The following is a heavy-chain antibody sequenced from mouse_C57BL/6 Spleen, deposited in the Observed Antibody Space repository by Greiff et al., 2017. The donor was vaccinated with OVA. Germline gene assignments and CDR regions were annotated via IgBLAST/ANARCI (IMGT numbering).Heavy chain of an antibody. Sequence: EVKLQESGAELVRPGASVKLSCTASGFNIKDYYMHWVKQRPEQGLEWIGRIDPEDGDTEYAPKFQGKATMTADTSSNTAYLQLSSLTSEDTAVYYCTQMITTVVARGDDFDYWGQGTTLTVSS. CDR2: IDPEDGDT. D-gene: IGHD1-1*01. J-gene: IGHJ2*01. CDR3: TQMITTVVARGDDFDY. V-gene: IGHV14-1*01. CDR1: GFNIKDYY.